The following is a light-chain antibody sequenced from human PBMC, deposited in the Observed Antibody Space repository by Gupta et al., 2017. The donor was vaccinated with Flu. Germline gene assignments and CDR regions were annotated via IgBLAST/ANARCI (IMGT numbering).Light chain of an antibody. J-gene: IGKJ2*01. CDR1: QNINTW. V-gene: IGKV1-5*03. CDR2: KAS. CDR3: QQDKSYPYT. Sequence: GDRVTITGRASQNINTWLAWYQQKLGKAPRLLIYKASSLGSGVPSRFSGSGSGTEFTLTINNLQPDDFATFYCQQDKSYPYTFGQGTKLEI.